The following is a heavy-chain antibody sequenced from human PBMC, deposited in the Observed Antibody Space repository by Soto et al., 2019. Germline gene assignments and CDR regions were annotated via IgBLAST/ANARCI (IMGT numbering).Heavy chain of an antibody. CDR3: ARDAIPDKGYCSGGSCEGYFDY. D-gene: IGHD2-15*01. CDR1: GFTFSSYA. V-gene: IGHV3-30-3*01. CDR2: ISYDGSNK. Sequence: GGSLRLSCAASGFTFSSYAMHWDRQAPGKGLEWVAVISYDGSNKYYADSVKGRFTISRDNSKNTLYLQMNSLRAEDTAVYYCARDAIPDKGYCSGGSCEGYFDYWGQGTLVTVSS. J-gene: IGHJ4*02.